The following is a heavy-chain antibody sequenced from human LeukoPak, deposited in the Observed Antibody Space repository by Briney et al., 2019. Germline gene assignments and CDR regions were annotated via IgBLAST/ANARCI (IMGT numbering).Heavy chain of an antibody. V-gene: IGHV3-21*01. Sequence: PWESLRLSCAASGFTFETYSMNWIRQAPGKGLEWVSSISGGGTYIYYPDSVKGRFTISRDNSKNSLSLQLNRLRADDTAIYYCARSTGDGGRYYFDSWGQGILVIVSS. CDR1: GFTFETYS. D-gene: IGHD3-16*01. CDR3: ARSTGDGGRYYFDS. CDR2: ISGGGTYI. J-gene: IGHJ4*02.